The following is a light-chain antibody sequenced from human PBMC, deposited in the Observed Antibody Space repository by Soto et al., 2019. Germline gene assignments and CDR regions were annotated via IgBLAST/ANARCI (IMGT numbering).Light chain of an antibody. CDR2: AAS. J-gene: IGKJ3*01. CDR1: QGISSY. CDR3: QQRNSYLFT. Sequence: DIQLTQSPSFLSASVGDRVTITCRASQGISSYLAWYQQKPGKAPKLLIYAASTLQSGVPSRFSGSGSGTEFTLTISSLQPEDFATYSCQQRNSYLFTFGPGTKVDIK. V-gene: IGKV1-9*01.